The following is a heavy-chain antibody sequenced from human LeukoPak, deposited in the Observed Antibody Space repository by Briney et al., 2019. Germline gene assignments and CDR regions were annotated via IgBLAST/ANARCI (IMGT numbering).Heavy chain of an antibody. Sequence: SETLSLTCTVSGGSINSYYWSWIRQPPGKGLEWIGYIYYSGSTYYNPSLKSRVTISVDTSKNQFSLKLSSVTAADTAVYYCARSGYYYDSLDYWGQGTLVTVSA. CDR1: GGSINSYY. J-gene: IGHJ4*02. V-gene: IGHV4-59*08. D-gene: IGHD3-22*01. CDR3: ARSGYYYDSLDY. CDR2: IYYSGST.